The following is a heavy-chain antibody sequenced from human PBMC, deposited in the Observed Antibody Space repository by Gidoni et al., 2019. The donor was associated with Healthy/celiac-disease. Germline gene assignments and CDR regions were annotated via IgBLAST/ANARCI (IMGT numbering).Heavy chain of an antibody. J-gene: IGHJ6*02. Sequence: EVQLVESGGGLVKPGGSLRLSCAAPGFTFSNAWMRWVRQAPGKGLEWVGRIKRKTEGGTTDYAAPVKGIFTISRDDSKSTLYLQMNSLKTEDTAVYYCTTVPWGDIPYYYYVMDVWGQGTTVTVSS. CDR2: IKRKTEGGTT. V-gene: IGHV3-15*01. CDR3: TTVPWGDIPYYYYVMDV. CDR1: GFTFSNAW. D-gene: IGHD3-9*01.